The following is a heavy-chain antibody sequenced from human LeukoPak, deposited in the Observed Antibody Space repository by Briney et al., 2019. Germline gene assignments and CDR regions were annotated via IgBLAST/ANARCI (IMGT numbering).Heavy chain of an antibody. V-gene: IGHV3-23*01. Sequence: PGGSLRLSCAASGFTFSSYAMSWVRQAPGKGLEWVSAISGSGGSTYYADSVKGRFTISRDNSKNTLYLQMNSLRAEDTAVYYCAKYERDYSNYPWYFDYWGQGTLVTVSS. CDR1: GFTFSSYA. CDR2: ISGSGGST. CDR3: AKYERDYSNYPWYFDY. D-gene: IGHD4-11*01. J-gene: IGHJ4*02.